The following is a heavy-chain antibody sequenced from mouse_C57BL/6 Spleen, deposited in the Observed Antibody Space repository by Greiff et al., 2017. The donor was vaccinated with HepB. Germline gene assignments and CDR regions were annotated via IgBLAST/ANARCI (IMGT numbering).Heavy chain of an antibody. J-gene: IGHJ4*01. CDR3: ARDDYDGGGYYAMDY. CDR1: GFTFSSYA. CDR2: ISDGGSYT. Sequence: DVKLVESGGGLVKPGGSLKLSCAASGFTFSSYAMSWVRQTPEKRLEWVATISDGGSYTYYPDNVKGRFTISRDNAKNNLYLQMSHLKSEDPAMYYCARDDYDGGGYYAMDYWGQGTSVTVSS. V-gene: IGHV5-4*01. D-gene: IGHD2-4*01.